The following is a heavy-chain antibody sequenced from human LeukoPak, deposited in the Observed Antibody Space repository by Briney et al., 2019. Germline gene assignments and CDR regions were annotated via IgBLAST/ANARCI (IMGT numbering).Heavy chain of an antibody. CDR3: AKSMDYYYYYYMDV. CDR2: ISGSGGST. Sequence: GGSLRLSCAASGFTFSSYAMSWVRQAPGKGLEWVSAISGSGGSTYYADSVKGRFTISRDNSKSTLYLQMNSLRAEDTAVYYCAKSMDYYYYYYMDVWGKGTTVTVSS. CDR1: GFTFSSYA. J-gene: IGHJ6*03. D-gene: IGHD2-21*01. V-gene: IGHV3-23*01.